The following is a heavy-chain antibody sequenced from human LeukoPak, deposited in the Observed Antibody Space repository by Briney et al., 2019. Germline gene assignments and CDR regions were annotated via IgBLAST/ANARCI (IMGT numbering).Heavy chain of an antibody. D-gene: IGHD6-19*01. CDR2: INHSGST. CDR3: ARHLGIAVAGTVDP. Sequence: SETLSLTCAVYGGSFSGYYWSWIRQPPGKGLEWIGEINHSGSTNYNPSLKSRVTISVDTSKNQFSLKLSSVTAADTAVYYCARHLGIAVAGTVDPWGQGTLVTVSS. CDR1: GGSFSGYY. V-gene: IGHV4-34*01. J-gene: IGHJ5*02.